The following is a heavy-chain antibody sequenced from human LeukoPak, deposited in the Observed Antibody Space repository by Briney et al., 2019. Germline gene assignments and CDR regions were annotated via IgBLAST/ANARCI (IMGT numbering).Heavy chain of an antibody. CDR3: ARAGQLRYMDV. CDR2: IKTTGLTT. CDR1: GFDYSDFY. Sequence: GGSLRLSCAASGFDYSDFYMSWVRQAPGKGQELISNIKTTGLTTYYADSVKGRFTITRDNAKNSLFLQMNSLRADDTAIYYCARAGQLRYMDVWGKGTAVTVSS. J-gene: IGHJ6*03. V-gene: IGHV3-11*04.